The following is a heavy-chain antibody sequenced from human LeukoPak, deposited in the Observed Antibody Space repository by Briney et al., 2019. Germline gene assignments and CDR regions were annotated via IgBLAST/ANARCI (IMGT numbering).Heavy chain of an antibody. CDR1: GFSLRTSGVG. D-gene: IGHD6-19*01. CDR2: IHWDDDK. V-gene: IGHV2-5*02. CDR3: ARNIALAGRTYYFDY. Sequence: SGPALVNPTQTLTLTCTFSGFSLRTSGVGVGWIRQPPGKALEWLALIHWDDDKRYSPSLKSRLTITKDTSKNQVVLTMTNMDPVDTATYYCARNIALAGRTYYFDYWGQGTLVTVSS. J-gene: IGHJ4*02.